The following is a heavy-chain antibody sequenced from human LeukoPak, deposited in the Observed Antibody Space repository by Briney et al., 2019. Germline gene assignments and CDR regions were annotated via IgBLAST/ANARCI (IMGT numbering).Heavy chain of an antibody. CDR1: GGSINSYY. D-gene: IGHD6-13*01. V-gene: IGHV4-59*08. Sequence: SETLSLTCTVSGGSINSYYWSWIRQTPGKGLEWIGDSYYSGSTNYNPSLKSRATISVDTSKNQFSLKLSSVTAADTAVYYCARHTDIAALSSLNYWGQGTLVTVSS. CDR2: SYYSGST. CDR3: ARHTDIAALSSLNY. J-gene: IGHJ4*02.